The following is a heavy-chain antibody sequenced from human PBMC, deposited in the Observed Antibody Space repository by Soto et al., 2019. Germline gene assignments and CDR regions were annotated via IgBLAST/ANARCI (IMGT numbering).Heavy chain of an antibody. J-gene: IGHJ6*03. Sequence: QVQLQQWGAGLLKPSETLSLTCVVSGGSLSDYFWSWIRQPPGMALEWIGEINHLGSTNYNPSLKRRVTRSVDTSKNQFSLTVNSVTAADTATYYCARGGISHWAYFYYMDVWDRGTTVTVSS. CDR3: ARGGISHWAYFYYMDV. CDR1: GGSLSDYF. D-gene: IGHD2-21*01. V-gene: IGHV4-34*01. CDR2: INHLGST.